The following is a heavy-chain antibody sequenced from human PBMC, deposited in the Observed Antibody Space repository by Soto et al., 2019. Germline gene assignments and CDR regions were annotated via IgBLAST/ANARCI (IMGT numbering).Heavy chain of an antibody. V-gene: IGHV1-8*01. CDR1: GYTFTSYD. Sequence: ASVKVSCKASGYTFTSYDINWVRQATGQGLEWMGWVNPNSGNTGYAQKFQGRVTMTRNTSISTAYMELSSLRSEDTAVYYCARVVGGYCSGGSCYDYGMDVWGQGTTVTVSS. D-gene: IGHD2-15*01. CDR3: ARVVGGYCSGGSCYDYGMDV. J-gene: IGHJ6*02. CDR2: VNPNSGNT.